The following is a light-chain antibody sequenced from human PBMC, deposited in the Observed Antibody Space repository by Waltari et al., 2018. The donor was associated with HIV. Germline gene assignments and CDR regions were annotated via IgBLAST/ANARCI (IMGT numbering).Light chain of an antibody. CDR3: LLSYGGPRV. CDR1: TGAVTSGHS. J-gene: IGLJ2*01. CDR2: DTS. V-gene: IGLV7-46*01. Sequence: QAVVTQEPSLTVSPGGTVTLTCGSSTGAVTSGHSPYWFQQRPGQAPRTLVHDTSNKHPCPPARFSGSLLGGKAALTLSGAQPEDEAEYYCLLSYGGPRVFGGGTKLTVL.